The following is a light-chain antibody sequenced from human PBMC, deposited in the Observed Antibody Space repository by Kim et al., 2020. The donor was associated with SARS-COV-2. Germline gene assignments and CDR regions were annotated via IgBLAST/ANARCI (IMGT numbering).Light chain of an antibody. CDR2: YDR. CDR1: NIGSNS. V-gene: IGLV3-21*04. J-gene: IGLJ2*01. Sequence: APGKPARITCGGNNIGSNSVHWYQQKPGQGPVLVMKYDRDRPSGIPWRISGSNSGNTATLTITRVEAGDEADYYCQVWDNYSDHVVFGGGTQLTVL. CDR3: QVWDNYSDHVV.